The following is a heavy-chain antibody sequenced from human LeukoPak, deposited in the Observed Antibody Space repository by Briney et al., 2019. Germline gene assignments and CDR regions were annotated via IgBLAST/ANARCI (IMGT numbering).Heavy chain of an antibody. CDR2: ISSDGSNK. D-gene: IGHD6-13*01. J-gene: IGHJ5*02. CDR1: GFTFRSYA. CDR3: ARTRAAAGYSSFWFDP. Sequence: GRSLRLSCVGSGFTFRSYAMNWVRQAPGKGLEWVAVISSDGSNKYYADSVKGRFTISRDNSKNTLYLQMNSLRTEDTAVYYCARTRAAAGYSSFWFDPWGQGTLVTVSS. V-gene: IGHV3-30*04.